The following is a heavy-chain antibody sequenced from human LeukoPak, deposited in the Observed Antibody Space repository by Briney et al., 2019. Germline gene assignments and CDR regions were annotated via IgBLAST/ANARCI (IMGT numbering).Heavy chain of an antibody. D-gene: IGHD1-26*01. CDR2: ISGSGGST. CDR3: AKDRNSGSYYFDY. J-gene: IGHJ4*02. CDR1: GFTFSSYA. V-gene: IGHV3-23*01. Sequence: GGSLSLSCAASGFTFSSYAMSWVRQAPGKGLEWVSAISGSGGSTYYADSVKGRFTISRDNSKNTLYLQMNSLRAEDTAVYYCAKDRNSGSYYFDYWGQGTLVTVSS.